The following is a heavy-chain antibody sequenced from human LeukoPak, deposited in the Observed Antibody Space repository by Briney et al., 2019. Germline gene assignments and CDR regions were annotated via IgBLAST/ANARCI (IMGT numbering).Heavy chain of an antibody. Sequence: SVKVSCKASGGTFSNYVINWVRQAPGQGLEWMGGRIPIFDTTNYAQKFQGRVIFTTDESSNTAYMELASLRSEDTAVYYCARVPQWEMMYNYFDPWGQGTLVTVSS. D-gene: IGHD5-24*01. V-gene: IGHV1-69*05. CDR3: ARVPQWEMMYNYFDP. CDR1: GGTFSNYV. J-gene: IGHJ5*02. CDR2: RIPIFDTT.